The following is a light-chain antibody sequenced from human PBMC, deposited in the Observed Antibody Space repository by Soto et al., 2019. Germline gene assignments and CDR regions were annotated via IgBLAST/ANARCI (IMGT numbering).Light chain of an antibody. CDR1: QSVSSN. J-gene: IGKJ2*01. CDR2: GAS. CDR3: QQYNNWHPYT. Sequence: EIVMTQSPATLSVSPGERATLSCRASQSVSSNLAWYQQKPGQAPRLLIYGASTRATGIPARFSGSGSGTEFTLTIRSLQSEDFAVYYCQQYNNWHPYTFGQGTKLAIK. V-gene: IGKV3-15*01.